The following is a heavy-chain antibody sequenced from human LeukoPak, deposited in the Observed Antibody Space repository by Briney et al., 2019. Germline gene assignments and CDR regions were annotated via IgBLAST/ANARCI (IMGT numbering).Heavy chain of an antibody. J-gene: IGHJ4*02. CDR1: GFSLSTSGVG. Sequence: SGPTLVNPTQTLTLTCTFSGFSLSTSGVGVGWIRQPPGKALEWLALIYWDDDKRYSPSLKSWLTITKDTSKNQVVLTMTNMDPVDTATYYCAHSPYCSGGSCYSFYGDYFDYWGQGTLVTVSS. CDR3: AHSPYCSGGSCYSFYGDYFDY. D-gene: IGHD2-15*01. V-gene: IGHV2-5*02. CDR2: IYWDDDK.